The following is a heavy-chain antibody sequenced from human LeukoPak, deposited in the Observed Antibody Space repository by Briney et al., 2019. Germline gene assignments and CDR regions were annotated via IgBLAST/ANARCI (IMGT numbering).Heavy chain of an antibody. J-gene: IGHJ6*03. V-gene: IGHV4-4*07. Sequence: SETLSLTCTVSGGSVSSYNWTWIRQPAGMGLELIGRIYTSGITNYSPSLRSRVTMSLDTSKNRFSLKMSSVTAADTAVYYCARYLVGPLVGSYYSHYMDVWGKGTTVTISS. CDR2: IYTSGIT. CDR3: ARYLVGPLVGSYYSHYMDV. D-gene: IGHD2-2*01. CDR1: GGSVSSYN.